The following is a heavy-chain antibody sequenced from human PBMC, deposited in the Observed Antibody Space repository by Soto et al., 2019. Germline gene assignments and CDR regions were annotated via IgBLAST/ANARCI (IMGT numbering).Heavy chain of an antibody. V-gene: IGHV3-30*04. D-gene: IGHD6-19*01. J-gene: IGHJ4*02. CDR3: ARAEYTSGWYFMGIDY. CDR1: GFTLSSFA. CDR2: TSSDGSKK. Sequence: QVQLVESGGGVVQPGKSLRLSCAASGFTLSSFAMHWVRQAPGKGLEWVAVTSSDGSKKYYADSVKGRFTISRDNSKNTLYLQMNSLRADDTAVFYCARAEYTSGWYFMGIDYWGLGILVTVSS.